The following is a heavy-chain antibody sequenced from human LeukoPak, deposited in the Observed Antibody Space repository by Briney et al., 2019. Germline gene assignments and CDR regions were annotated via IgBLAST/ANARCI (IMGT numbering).Heavy chain of an antibody. D-gene: IGHD2-15*01. CDR3: ARWPAYSYFDF. Sequence: GGSLRLSCAASGFTFSDYAMSWVRQAPGKGLEWVSAISGSGGSTYYADSVRGRFTISRDNSKNTLWLQMNSLRAEDTAVYYGARWPAYSYFDFWGQGTLVTVSS. CDR1: GFTFSDYA. CDR2: ISGSGGST. J-gene: IGHJ4*02. V-gene: IGHV3-23*01.